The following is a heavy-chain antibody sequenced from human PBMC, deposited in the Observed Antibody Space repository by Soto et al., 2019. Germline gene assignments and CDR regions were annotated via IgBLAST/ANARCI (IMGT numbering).Heavy chain of an antibody. CDR3: ASAGRRDIASGSSIG. CDR1: GYTFTSYG. CDR2: ISAYNGNT. Sequence: ASVKVSCKASGYTFTSYGISWVRQAPGQGLEWMGWISAYNGNTNYAQKLQGRVTMTTDTSTSTAYMELRSLRSDDTAVYYCASAGRRDIASGSSIGWGRGTLVTVSS. D-gene: IGHD3-9*01. J-gene: IGHJ4*02. V-gene: IGHV1-18*01.